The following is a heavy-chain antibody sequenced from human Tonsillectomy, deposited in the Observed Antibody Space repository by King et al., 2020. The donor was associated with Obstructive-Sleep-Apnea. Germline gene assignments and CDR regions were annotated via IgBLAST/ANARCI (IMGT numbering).Heavy chain of an antibody. J-gene: IGHJ3*02. D-gene: IGHD6-13*01. CDR3: ARQLAAAGAFDI. CDR2: IYPCVSDT. Sequence: QLVQSGAEVKKPGESLKISCKGSGYSFTSYWIGWVRQLPGKGLEWMGIIYPCVSDTRYSPSYQGPVTTSADKSISTAYLQWSSLKASDTAMYYCARQLAAAGAFDIWGQGTMVTVSS. V-gene: IGHV5-51*01. CDR1: GYSFTSYW.